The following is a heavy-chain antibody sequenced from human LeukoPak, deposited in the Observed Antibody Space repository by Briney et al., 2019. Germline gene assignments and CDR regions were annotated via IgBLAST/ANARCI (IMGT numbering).Heavy chain of an antibody. Sequence: GESLKISCKGSGYTFSSSWIGWVRQMPGKGLEWMGIIYPGDSDTRYNPPFQGQVTISADKSISTTYLQWSSLKASDTAIYYCAKHHCSSTTCYTYYFEYWAREPGSPSPQ. V-gene: IGHV5-51*01. CDR3: AKHHCSSTTCYTYYFEY. CDR1: GYTFSSSW. CDR2: IYPGDSDT. D-gene: IGHD2-2*01. J-gene: IGHJ4*02.